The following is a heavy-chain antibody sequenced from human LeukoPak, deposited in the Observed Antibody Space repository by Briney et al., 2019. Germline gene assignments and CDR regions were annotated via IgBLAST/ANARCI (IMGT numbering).Heavy chain of an antibody. CDR3: AKVVVANAFDI. CDR2: IYSSGST. Sequence: PSETLSLTCTVSGDSISNYYWSWIRQPAGKGQEWIGRIYSSGSTNYNPSLRSRVTMSVDTSKNQFSLKLNSVTAADTAVYYCAKVVVANAFDIWGLGTMVTVSS. J-gene: IGHJ3*02. D-gene: IGHD2-15*01. V-gene: IGHV4-4*07. CDR1: GDSISNYY.